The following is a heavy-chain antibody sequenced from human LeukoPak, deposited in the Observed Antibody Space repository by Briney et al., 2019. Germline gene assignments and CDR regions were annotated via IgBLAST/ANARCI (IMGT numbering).Heavy chain of an antibody. J-gene: IGHJ4*02. CDR3: AKDFVRYNIQFDY. V-gene: IGHV3-23*01. D-gene: IGHD1-14*01. CDR1: GLSFGFYA. Sequence: GGSLRLSCAASGLSFGFYAMSWVRQAPGKGLEWVSSISGGGAGTYYADSVRDRFTISRDNPKNTLYLQMDSLRAKDTALYYCAKDFVRYNIQFDYWGQGALVTASS. CDR2: ISGGGAGT.